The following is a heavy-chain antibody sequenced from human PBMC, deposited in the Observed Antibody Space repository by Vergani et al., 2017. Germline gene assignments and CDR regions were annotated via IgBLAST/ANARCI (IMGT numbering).Heavy chain of an antibody. J-gene: IGHJ4*02. D-gene: IGHD3-3*01. CDR1: GFNFNNYV. Sequence: EVQLVESGGALIQPGGSLRLSCAASGFNFNNYVITWIRQAPGRGLEWVSGISVSGRSINYADSVKGRFTISRDNSKNTLSLQMNSLRAADTAVYYCAKQGGYDFWSGQYYFDFWGQGTLVTVSS. V-gene: IGHV3-23*04. CDR2: ISVSGRSI. CDR3: AKQGGYDFWSGQYYFDF.